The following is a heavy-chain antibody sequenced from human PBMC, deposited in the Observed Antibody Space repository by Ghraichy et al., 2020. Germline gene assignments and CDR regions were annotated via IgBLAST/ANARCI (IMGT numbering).Heavy chain of an antibody. CDR3: ARAHRWELSHDAFDI. D-gene: IGHD1-26*01. J-gene: IGHJ3*02. V-gene: IGHV3-21*01. Sequence: GESLNISCAASGFTFSSYSMNWVRQAPGKGLEWVSSISSSSSYIYYADSVKGRFTISRDNAKNSLYLQMNSLRAEDTAVYYCARAHRWELSHDAFDIWGQGTMVTVSS. CDR2: ISSSSSYI. CDR1: GFTFSSYS.